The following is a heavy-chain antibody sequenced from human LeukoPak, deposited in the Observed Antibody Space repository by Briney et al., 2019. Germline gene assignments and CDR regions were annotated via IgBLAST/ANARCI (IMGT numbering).Heavy chain of an antibody. CDR2: ISAYNGNT. J-gene: IGHJ4*02. CDR3: ARGYSGYDRPLSGDY. V-gene: IGHV1-18*01. D-gene: IGHD5-12*01. Sequence: ASVKVSCKASGYTFTSYGISWVRQAPEQGLEWMGWISAYNGNTNYAQKLQGRVTMTTDTSTSTAYMELRSLRSDDTAVYYCARGYSGYDRPLSGDYWGQGTLVTVSS. CDR1: GYTFTSYG.